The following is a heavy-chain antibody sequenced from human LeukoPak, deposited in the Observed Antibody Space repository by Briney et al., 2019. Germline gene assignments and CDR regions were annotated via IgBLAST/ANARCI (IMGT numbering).Heavy chain of an antibody. Sequence: PGGSLRLSCTASGFTVSNNYMNWVRQAPGKRLEWVSVIYSGGRTYYADSVKGRFTISRDNSKNTLYLQMSSLRAEDTAVYYCVKGMEDYDILTGVLDVWGQGTTVTVSS. V-gene: IGHV3-53*05. CDR1: GFTVSNNY. CDR2: IYSGGRT. CDR3: VKGMEDYDILTGVLDV. D-gene: IGHD3-9*01. J-gene: IGHJ6*02.